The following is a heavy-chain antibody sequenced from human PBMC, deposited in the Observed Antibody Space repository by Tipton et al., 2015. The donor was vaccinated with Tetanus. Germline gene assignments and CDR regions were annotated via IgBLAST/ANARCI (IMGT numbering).Heavy chain of an antibody. J-gene: IGHJ5*02. CDR1: GFTFSSYA. D-gene: IGHD6-6*01. Sequence: GSLRLSCAASGFTFSSYAMSWVRQAPGKGLEWVSAISGSGGSTYYADSVKGRFTISRDNAKNSLYLQMNSLRAEDTAVYYCARDRSSRGPRQNWFDPWGQGTLVTVSS. CDR2: ISGSGGST. V-gene: IGHV3-23*01. CDR3: ARDRSSRGPRQNWFDP.